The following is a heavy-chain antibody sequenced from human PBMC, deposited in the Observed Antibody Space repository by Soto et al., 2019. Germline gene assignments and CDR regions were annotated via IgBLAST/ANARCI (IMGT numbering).Heavy chain of an antibody. CDR3: ASGLSGDKVDQ. D-gene: IGHD2-21*01. Sequence: QVQLQESGPGLVKPSQTLSLTCTVSGGSIIDGAYYWSWIRQPPGKGLEWIGHIYDSGNTYNNPSLKSRLTISVDTSKNHFSLNLNSVTAADTAGYYCASGLSGDKVDQWGQGTLVTVSS. V-gene: IGHV4-30-4*01. J-gene: IGHJ4*02. CDR1: GGSIIDGAYY. CDR2: IYDSGNT.